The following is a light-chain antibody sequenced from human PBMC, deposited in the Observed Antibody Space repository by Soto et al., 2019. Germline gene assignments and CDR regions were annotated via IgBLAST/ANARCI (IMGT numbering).Light chain of an antibody. CDR2: DAS. J-gene: IGKJ1*01. V-gene: IGKV3-15*01. CDR1: QGVRSN. CDR3: QQYNNWPPWT. Sequence: ILMTQSPATLSLSPGERATLSCWASQGVRSNLAWYQQKPGQAPRLLIYDASSRATGIPARFSGSGSGTEFTLTISSLQSEDFAVYYCQQYNNWPPWTFGQGTKVEIK.